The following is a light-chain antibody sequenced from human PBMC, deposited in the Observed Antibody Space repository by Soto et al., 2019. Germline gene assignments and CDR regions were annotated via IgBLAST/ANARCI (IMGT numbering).Light chain of an antibody. V-gene: IGLV2-11*01. CDR2: DVN. CDR3: CSYAGDFVL. J-gene: IGLJ2*01. CDR1: SSDVGGYNY. Sequence: QSALTQPRSVSGSPGQSFTISCTGTSSDVGGYNYVSWYQQHPGKAPKLIIYDVNKRPSGVPDRFSGSKSGNTASLTISGLQAEDEADYYCCSYAGDFVLFGGGTKLTVL.